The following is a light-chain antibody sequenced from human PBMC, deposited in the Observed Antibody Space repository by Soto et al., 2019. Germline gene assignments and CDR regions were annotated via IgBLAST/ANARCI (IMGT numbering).Light chain of an antibody. V-gene: IGKV1-39*01. CDR1: QSISSY. J-gene: IGKJ3*01. CDR3: QQSYSTPRA. CDR2: AAS. Sequence: DIQMTQSPSSLSASVGDRVTITCRASQSISSYLNWYQQKPGKAPKLLIYAASSLQSGGPSRFIGGGSGTAFTLTISSLQTEDFATYFCQQSYSTPRAFGHGTKVYIK.